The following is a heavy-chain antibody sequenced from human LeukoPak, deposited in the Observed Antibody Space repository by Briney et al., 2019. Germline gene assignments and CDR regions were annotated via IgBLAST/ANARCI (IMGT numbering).Heavy chain of an antibody. CDR2: IYYRGST. CDR3: ARGSSGIDYYYGMEG. CDR1: GGSLSSGGYY. Sequence: PSETLSLTCPLSGGSLSSGGYYWSWTRQHPGKGLEWIGYIYYRGSTYYSPSLKGRVTISVDTSKYQCSLKLGSVTAADTAVYYCARGSSGIDYYYGMEGWGQGTTVTVSS. D-gene: IGHD6-25*01. J-gene: IGHJ6*02. V-gene: IGHV4-31*03.